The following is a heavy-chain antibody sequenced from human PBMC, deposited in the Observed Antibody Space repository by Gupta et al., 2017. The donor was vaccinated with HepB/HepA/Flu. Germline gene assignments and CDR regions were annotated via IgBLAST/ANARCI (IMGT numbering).Heavy chain of an antibody. Sequence: QVQLVQSGAEVKKPGASVKVSCKASGYTFTSYGIRWVRQAPGQGLEWMGWISAYNGNTTYAQKLQGRVTMTTDTSTSTAYMELRSLRSDDTAVYYCARDRASIAARRGYYYYGMDVWGQGTTVTVSS. CDR1: GYTFTSYG. CDR3: ARDRASIAARRGYYYYGMDV. D-gene: IGHD6-6*01. J-gene: IGHJ6*02. CDR2: ISAYNGNT. V-gene: IGHV1-18*01.